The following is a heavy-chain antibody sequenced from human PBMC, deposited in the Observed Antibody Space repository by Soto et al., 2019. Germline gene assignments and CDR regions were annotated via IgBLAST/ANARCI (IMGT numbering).Heavy chain of an antibody. CDR2: IYHSGST. CDR1: SASISSSSYS. V-gene: IGHV4-30-2*01. D-gene: IGHD4-4*01. CDR3: ARGMTTVTTLDY. Sequence: SETLSLTCTVSSASISSSSYSWSWIRQPPGKGLEWIGYIYHSGSTYYNPSLKSRVTISVDRSKNQFSLKLSSVTAADTAVYYCARGMTTVTTLDYWGQGTLVTVSS. J-gene: IGHJ4*02.